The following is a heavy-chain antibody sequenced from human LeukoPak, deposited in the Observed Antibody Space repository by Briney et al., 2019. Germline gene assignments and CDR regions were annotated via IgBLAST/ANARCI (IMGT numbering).Heavy chain of an antibody. V-gene: IGHV1-69*05. Sequence: GASVKVSCKASGYTFTSYGISWVRQAPGQGLEWMGGIIPIFGTANYAQKFQGRVTITTDESTSTAYMELSSLRSEDTAVYYCAREHTIPYAFDIWGQGTMVTVSS. J-gene: IGHJ3*02. D-gene: IGHD2-21*01. CDR2: IIPIFGTA. CDR3: AREHTIPYAFDI. CDR1: GYTFTSYG.